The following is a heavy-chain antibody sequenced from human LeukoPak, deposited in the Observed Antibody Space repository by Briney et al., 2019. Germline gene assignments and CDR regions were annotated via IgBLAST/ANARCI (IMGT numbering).Heavy chain of an antibody. CDR3: AREQTGYYDFWSGYSPGFYMDV. Sequence: PSETLSLTCTVSGGSISSYYWSWLRQPPGKGLEWIGSIYYSGSTYYNPSLKSRVTISVDTSKNQFSLQLSSVTAADTAVYYCAREQTGYYDFWSGYSPGFYMDVWGKGTTVTVSS. J-gene: IGHJ6*03. CDR1: GGSISSYY. CDR2: IYYSGST. D-gene: IGHD3-3*01. V-gene: IGHV4-59*12.